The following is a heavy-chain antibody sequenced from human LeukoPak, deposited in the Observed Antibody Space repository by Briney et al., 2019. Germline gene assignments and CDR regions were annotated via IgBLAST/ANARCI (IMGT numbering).Heavy chain of an antibody. D-gene: IGHD6-13*01. CDR3: ARGILQQQLVAK. CDR2: VNPKTGRT. Sequence: ASVKVSCKASGYTFNDYYIHWVRQAPGLGLEWMGWVNPKTGRTKYAQKLQARVTMTSDTSIVTAYMELSSLTSDDTATYYCARGILQQQLVAKWGQGTLVTVSS. J-gene: IGHJ4*02. V-gene: IGHV1-2*02. CDR1: GYTFNDYY.